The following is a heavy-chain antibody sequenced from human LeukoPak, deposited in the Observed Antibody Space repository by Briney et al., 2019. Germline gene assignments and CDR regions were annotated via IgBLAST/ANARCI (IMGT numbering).Heavy chain of an antibody. CDR3: ARSKYSSSTRAFDI. CDR2: IYYSGST. D-gene: IGHD6-6*01. J-gene: IGHJ3*02. Sequence: SETLSLTCTVSGGSISSSSYYWGWIRQPPGKGLEWIGSIYYSGSTYYNPSLKSRVTISVDTSKNQFSLKLSSVTAADTAVYYCARSKYSSSTRAFDIWGQGTMVTVSS. CDR1: GGSISSSSYY. V-gene: IGHV4-39*01.